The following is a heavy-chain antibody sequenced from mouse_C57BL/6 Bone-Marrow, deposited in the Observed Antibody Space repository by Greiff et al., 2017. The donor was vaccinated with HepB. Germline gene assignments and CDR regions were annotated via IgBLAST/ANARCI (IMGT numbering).Heavy chain of an antibody. V-gene: IGHV14-4*01. CDR3: TPLIYYYGSRDYFDY. Sequence: VQLKESGAELVRPGASVKLSCTASGFNIKDDYMHWVKQRPEQGLESIGWIDPENGDTEYASKFQGKATITADTSSNTAYLQLSSLTSEDTAVYYCTPLIYYYGSRDYFDYWGQGTTLTVSS. CDR1: GFNIKDDY. D-gene: IGHD1-1*01. CDR2: IDPENGDT. J-gene: IGHJ2*01.